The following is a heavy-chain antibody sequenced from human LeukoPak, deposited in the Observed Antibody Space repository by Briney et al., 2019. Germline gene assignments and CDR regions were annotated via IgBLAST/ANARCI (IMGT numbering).Heavy chain of an antibody. CDR2: IIPIFGTA. Sequence: SVKVSCKASGGTFSSYAISWVRQAPGQGLEWMGGIIPIFGTANYAQKFQGRVTMTRDMSTSTVYMELSSLRSEDTAVYYCARDFGVNLGYSYDRYYYYMDVWGKGTTVTVSS. CDR3: ARDFGVNLGYSYDRYYYYMDV. J-gene: IGHJ6*03. D-gene: IGHD5-18*01. V-gene: IGHV1-69*05. CDR1: GGTFSSYA.